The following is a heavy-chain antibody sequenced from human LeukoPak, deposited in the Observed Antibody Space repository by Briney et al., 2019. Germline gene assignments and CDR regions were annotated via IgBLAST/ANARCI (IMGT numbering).Heavy chain of an antibody. V-gene: IGHV3-23*01. D-gene: IGHD2-21*01. Sequence: GGSLRLSCAASGFTFSSYAMSWVRQAPGKGLEWVSAVSCSGGSTYYADSVKGRFTISRDNSKNTLYLQMNSLRAEDTAVYYCAKDCRSLGGGDCYSRFDPWGQGTLVTVSS. CDR1: GFTFSSYA. CDR2: VSCSGGST. CDR3: AKDCRSLGGGDCYSRFDP. J-gene: IGHJ5*02.